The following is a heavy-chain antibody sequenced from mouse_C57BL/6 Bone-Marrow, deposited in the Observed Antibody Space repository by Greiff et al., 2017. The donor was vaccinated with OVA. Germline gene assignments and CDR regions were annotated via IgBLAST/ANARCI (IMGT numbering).Heavy chain of an antibody. CDR1: GFSLTSYG. CDR3: AKGANWAFAY. V-gene: IGHV2-5*01. CDR2: IWRGGST. Sequence: VMLVESGPGLVQPSQCLSITCTVSGFSLTSYGVHWVRQSPGKGLEWLGVIWRGGSTDYNAAFMSRLSITKDNSKSQVFFKMNSLQAADTDIYYCAKGANWAFAYWGQGTLVTVSS. D-gene: IGHD4-1*01. J-gene: IGHJ3*01.